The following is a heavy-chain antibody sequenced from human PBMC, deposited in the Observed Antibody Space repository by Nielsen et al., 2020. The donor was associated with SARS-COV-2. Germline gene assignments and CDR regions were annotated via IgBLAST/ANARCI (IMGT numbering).Heavy chain of an antibody. CDR2: ISNTGYT. CDR1: GFSFSDYY. CDR3: VTGGQWLVRHPYGMEV. Sequence: GGSLRLSCAASGFSFSDYYMSWIRQAPGKGLEWVSYISNTGYTNYADSVRGRFTISRDNAKNSVYLQMNSLRAEDTAVYYCVTGGQWLVRHPYGMEVWGQGTTVTVSS. V-gene: IGHV3-11*06. D-gene: IGHD6-19*01. J-gene: IGHJ6*02.